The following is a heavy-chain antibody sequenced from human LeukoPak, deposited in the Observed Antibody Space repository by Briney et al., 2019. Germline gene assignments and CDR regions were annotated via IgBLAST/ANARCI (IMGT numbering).Heavy chain of an antibody. D-gene: IGHD2-2*01. CDR3: ARDGDYCSSTSCYDS. CDR2: ISAYNGNT. J-gene: IGHJ4*02. CDR1: GYTFTSYG. Sequence: ASVKVSCKASGYTFTSYGISWVRQAPGQGLEWMGWISAYNGNTNYAQKLQGRVTMTTDTSTSTAYMELRSLRSDDTAVYYCARDGDYCSSTSCYDSWGQGTLVTVSS. V-gene: IGHV1-18*01.